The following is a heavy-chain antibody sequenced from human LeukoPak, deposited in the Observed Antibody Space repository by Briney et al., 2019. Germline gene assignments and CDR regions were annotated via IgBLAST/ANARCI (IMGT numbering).Heavy chain of an antibody. CDR2: IYYSGST. J-gene: IGHJ6*02. CDR3: ARDPSTRDPEGYYYYGMDV. V-gene: IGHV4-30-4*01. CDR1: GGSISSGDYY. D-gene: IGHD2-2*01. Sequence: SQTLSLTCTVSGGSISSGDYYWGWIRQPPGRGLEWIEYIYYSGSTYYNPSLKSRVTITVNTSKNQFSLKLSSVTAADTAVYYCARDPSTRDPEGYYYYGMDVWGQGTTVTVSS.